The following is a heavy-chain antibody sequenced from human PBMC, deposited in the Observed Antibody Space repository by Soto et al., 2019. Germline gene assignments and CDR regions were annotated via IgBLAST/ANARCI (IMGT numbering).Heavy chain of an antibody. J-gene: IGHJ4*02. Sequence: EVQLVESGGGLVQPGGSLRLSCAASGFTFSSFWMHWVRQAPGKGLVWVSRISGDGSTTTYADSVKGRFTISRDNAKNTLYLQMNSLRAEDTATYYCVRDRDSRGYYFLDYWGQGNLVTVSS. V-gene: IGHV3-74*03. CDR2: ISGDGSTT. CDR1: GFTFSSFW. CDR3: VRDRDSRGYYFLDY. D-gene: IGHD3-22*01.